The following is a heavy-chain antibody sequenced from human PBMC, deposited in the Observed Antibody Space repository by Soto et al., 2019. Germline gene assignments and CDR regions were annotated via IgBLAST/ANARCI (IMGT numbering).Heavy chain of an antibody. Sequence: GGSLRLSCAASGFTFSTYAMSWVRQAPGKGLEWVSSINSGSGGTFYSDSVKGRFTISRDNSKNTLYLQINSLRAEDTAVYYCAKRGTYYFDYWGQGALVTVSS. V-gene: IGHV3-23*01. CDR2: INSGSGGT. D-gene: IGHD3-10*01. CDR1: GFTFSTYA. J-gene: IGHJ4*02. CDR3: AKRGTYYFDY.